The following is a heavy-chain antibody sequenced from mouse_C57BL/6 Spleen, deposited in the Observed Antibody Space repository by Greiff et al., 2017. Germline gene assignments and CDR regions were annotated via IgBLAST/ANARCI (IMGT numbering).Heavy chain of an antibody. CDR2: IWTGGGT. D-gene: IGHD2-4*01. Sequence: VKLMESGPGLVAPSQSLSITCTVSGFSFTSYAISWVRQPPGQGLEWLGVIWTGGGTNYNAALNSRLSISKDNSKSQDFLKMNRLQTDDTARYYCDRYDYDETWFAYWGQGTLVTVSA. V-gene: IGHV2-9-1*01. J-gene: IGHJ3*01. CDR1: GFSFTSYA. CDR3: DRYDYDETWFAY.